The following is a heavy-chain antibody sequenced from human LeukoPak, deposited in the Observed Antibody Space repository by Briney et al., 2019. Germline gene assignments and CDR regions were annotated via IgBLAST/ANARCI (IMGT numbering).Heavy chain of an antibody. V-gene: IGHV3-7*01. D-gene: IGHD3-16*01. CDR2: LNPDGSDK. CDR1: GFTFSAYW. CDR3: ARDAYTSASDS. J-gene: IGHJ5*01. Sequence: GGSLRLSCAASGFTFSAYWMTWVRQAPGKGLEWVANLNPDGSDKYYVDSVKGRFTISRDNAKSSLYLQMSSLRADDTAVYYCARDAYTSASDSWGQGTLVSVSS.